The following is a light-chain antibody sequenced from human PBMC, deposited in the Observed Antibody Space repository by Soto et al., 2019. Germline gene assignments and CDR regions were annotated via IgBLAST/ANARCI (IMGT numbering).Light chain of an antibody. CDR1: QSISNY. CDR3: QQRSNWPRMYT. Sequence: DMEMTQSPSSLSASVGDRVTITCRASQSISNYLNWYQHKPGKVPKLLIYAASSLQSGVPTRFSGSGSGTDFTLTISSLEPEDFAVYYCQQRSNWPRMYTFGQGTKLEIK. V-gene: IGKV1-39*01. CDR2: AAS. J-gene: IGKJ2*01.